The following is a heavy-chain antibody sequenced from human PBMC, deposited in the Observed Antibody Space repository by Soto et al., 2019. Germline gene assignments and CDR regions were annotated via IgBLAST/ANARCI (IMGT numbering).Heavy chain of an antibody. Sequence: QVQLVESGGGVVQPGRSLRLSCAASGFTFSSYGMHWVRQAPGKGLEWVAVIWYDGSNKYYADSVKGRFTISRDNSKNTLYLQMNSLRAEDTAIYYCATSHYGEMDWGQGTLVTVSS. CDR3: ATSHYGEMD. CDR1: GFTFSSYG. D-gene: IGHD4-17*01. J-gene: IGHJ4*02. CDR2: IWYDGSNK. V-gene: IGHV3-33*01.